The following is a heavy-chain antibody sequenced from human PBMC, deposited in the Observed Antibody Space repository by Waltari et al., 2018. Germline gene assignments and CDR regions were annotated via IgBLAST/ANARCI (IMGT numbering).Heavy chain of an antibody. CDR1: GGSISSSNW. D-gene: IGHD3-22*01. CDR3: ARFPFGYYDSSGGSSRYYGMDV. J-gene: IGHJ6*02. V-gene: IGHV4-4*02. Sequence: QVQLQESGPGLVKPSGTLSLTCAVSGGSISSSNWWSWVRQPPGKGLEWIGEIYHSGSTNYNPSLKSRVTISVDKSKNQFSLKLSSVTAADTAVYYCARFPFGYYDSSGGSSRYYGMDVWGQGTTVTVSS. CDR2: IYHSGST.